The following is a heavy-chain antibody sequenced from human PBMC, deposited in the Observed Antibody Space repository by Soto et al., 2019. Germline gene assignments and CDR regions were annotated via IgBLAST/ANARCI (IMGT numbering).Heavy chain of an antibody. Sequence: GASVKVSCKASGYTFTSYYMHWGRQAPGQGLEWMGIINPSGGSTSYAQKFQGRVTMTRDTSTSTVYMELSSLRSEDTAVYYCSTDRSMGELLEFRFDYWGQGTLVTVSS. CDR3: STDRSMGELLEFRFDY. CDR2: INPSGGST. J-gene: IGHJ4*02. CDR1: GYTFTSYY. D-gene: IGHD1-26*01. V-gene: IGHV1-46*01.